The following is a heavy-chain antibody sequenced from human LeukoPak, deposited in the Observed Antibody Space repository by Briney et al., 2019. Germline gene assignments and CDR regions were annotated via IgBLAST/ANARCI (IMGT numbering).Heavy chain of an antibody. V-gene: IGHV4-34*01. Sequence: SETLSLTCAVYGGSFSSYYWTWIRQAPGKGLEWIGEIKHSGSTNYNPSLMSRVTISVDTSKNQFSLKLSSVTAADTAVYYCASHYCSGGSCNYDYSGLDVWGQGTTVTVSS. CDR1: GGSFSSYY. J-gene: IGHJ6*02. CDR3: ASHYCSGGSCNYDYSGLDV. D-gene: IGHD2-15*01. CDR2: IKHSGST.